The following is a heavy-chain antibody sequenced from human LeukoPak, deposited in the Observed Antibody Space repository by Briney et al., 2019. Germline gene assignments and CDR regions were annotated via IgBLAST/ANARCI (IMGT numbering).Heavy chain of an antibody. Sequence: GGSLRLSCAASGFTVSNYNMNWVRQARGKGLEWVSFISDSGTAIYYAESVKGRFTISRDIARNSVYLQMNSLRDEDTAMYYCARQGDQLWWFFAYWGQGTLLTVSS. V-gene: IGHV3-48*02. CDR1: GFTVSNYN. D-gene: IGHD2-21*01. CDR3: ARQGDQLWWFFAY. J-gene: IGHJ4*02. CDR2: ISDSGTAI.